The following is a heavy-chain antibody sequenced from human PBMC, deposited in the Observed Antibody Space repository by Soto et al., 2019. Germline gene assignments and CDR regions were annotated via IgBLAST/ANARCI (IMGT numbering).Heavy chain of an antibody. D-gene: IGHD6-6*01. CDR3: ARHRPEAARKHYYYMDV. Sequence: GESLKSSCKGPGYSFTSYWIGWVRQMPGKGLEWMGIIYPGDSDTRYSPSFQGQVTISADKSISTAYLQRSSLKASDTAMYYCARHRPEAARKHYYYMDVWGKGTTVTVSS. V-gene: IGHV5-51*01. CDR1: GYSFTSYW. J-gene: IGHJ6*03. CDR2: IYPGDSDT.